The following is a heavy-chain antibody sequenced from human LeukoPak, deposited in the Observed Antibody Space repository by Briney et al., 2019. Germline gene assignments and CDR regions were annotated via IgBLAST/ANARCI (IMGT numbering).Heavy chain of an antibody. D-gene: IGHD3-10*01. J-gene: IGHJ5*02. CDR1: GFTFSSYA. CDR3: AKDGSFFTMVPWFDP. Sequence: PGGSLRLSCAASGFTFSSYAMSWVRQAPGKGLEWVSAISGSGGSTYYADSVKGRFTISRDNSKNTLYLQMNSLRAEDTAVYYCAKDGSFFTMVPWFDPWGQGTLVTVSS. V-gene: IGHV3-23*01. CDR2: ISGSGGST.